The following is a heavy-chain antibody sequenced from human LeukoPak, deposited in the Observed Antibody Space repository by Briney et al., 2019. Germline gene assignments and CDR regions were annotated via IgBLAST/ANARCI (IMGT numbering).Heavy chain of an antibody. CDR3: ARIGISGSYWYFDQ. Sequence: GASVKVSCKASGYTFSAYYLHWVGQAPGQGLEWMGWIDPNSGGTKYAQNFQGRVAMTRDTSISTAYMELSSLRSADTAVYYCARIGISGSYWYFDQWGQGTLVTVSS. V-gene: IGHV1-2*02. J-gene: IGHJ4*02. D-gene: IGHD1-26*01. CDR1: GYTFSAYY. CDR2: IDPNSGGT.